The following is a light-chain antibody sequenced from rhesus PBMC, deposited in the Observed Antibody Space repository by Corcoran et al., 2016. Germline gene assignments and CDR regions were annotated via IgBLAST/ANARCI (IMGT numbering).Light chain of an antibody. CDR1: SSGIASYSD. Sequence: QAALTQPPSVSKSLGQSVTISCPGTSSGIASYSDVSWYQQHPGKAPRLLIYSVSNRPSGVSDRFSGFKSGSTASLTISGLQAEDEAMSYGCSYRSGSTFIFGAGTRLTVL. V-gene: IGLV2-26*02. CDR2: SVS. CDR3: CSYRSGSTFI. J-gene: IGLJ1*01.